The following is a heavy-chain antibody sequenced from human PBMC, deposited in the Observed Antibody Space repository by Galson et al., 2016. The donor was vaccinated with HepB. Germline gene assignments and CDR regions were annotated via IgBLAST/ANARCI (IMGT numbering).Heavy chain of an antibody. Sequence: SVKVSCKASGDTFSTYAISWVRQTPGQGPEWMGGIIPIFGTTYYAHRFQGRVMITADESTSTAYMELSSLRAEDTAVYYCARDTMVRGAKMDYWGQGTLVTVSS. J-gene: IGHJ4*02. V-gene: IGHV1-69*13. CDR2: IIPIFGTT. D-gene: IGHD3-10*01. CDR1: GDTFSTYA. CDR3: ARDTMVRGAKMDY.